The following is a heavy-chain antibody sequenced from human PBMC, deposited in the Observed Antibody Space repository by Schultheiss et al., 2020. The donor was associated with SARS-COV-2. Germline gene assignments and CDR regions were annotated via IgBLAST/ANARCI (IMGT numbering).Heavy chain of an antibody. CDR3: ARRGYYDSSGYFGY. Sequence: SQTLSLTCAAYDVSFTGYYWSWIRQPPGKGLEWIGEINHSGSTNYNPSLKSRVTISLDTSKNQFSLKLRSVTAADTAVYYCARRGYYDSSGYFGYWGQGTLVTVSS. D-gene: IGHD3-22*01. V-gene: IGHV4-34*01. J-gene: IGHJ4*02. CDR1: DVSFTGYY. CDR2: INHSGST.